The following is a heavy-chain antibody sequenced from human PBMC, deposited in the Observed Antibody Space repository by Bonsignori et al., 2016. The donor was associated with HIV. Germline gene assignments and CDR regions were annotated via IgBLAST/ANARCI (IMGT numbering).Heavy chain of an antibody. J-gene: IGHJ3*02. CDR3: ARATYYNFWSASGDI. CDR2: ISNNGDST. D-gene: IGHD3-3*01. Sequence: VRQMPGKGLEYVSAISNNGDSTYYANSVKGRFTISRDNSKNTLYLQMGSLRAEDMAVYYCARATYYNFWSASGDIWGQGTMVTVSS. V-gene: IGHV3-64*01.